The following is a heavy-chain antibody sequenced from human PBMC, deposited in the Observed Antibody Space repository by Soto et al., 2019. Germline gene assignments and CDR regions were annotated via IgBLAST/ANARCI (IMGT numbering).Heavy chain of an antibody. CDR1: GFTFSSYA. J-gene: IGHJ5*02. CDR2: XSYXXSXX. CDR3: ARDADSRLGNWFDP. Sequence: GGARRLSCAASGFTFSSYAMHWVRQAPGKGLEWVAVXSYXXSXXXXXDXXXGRFTISRDNSKNTLYLQMNSLRAEDTAVYYCARDADSRLGNWFDPWGQGTLVTVSS. D-gene: IGHD2-15*01. V-gene: IGHV3-30-3*01.